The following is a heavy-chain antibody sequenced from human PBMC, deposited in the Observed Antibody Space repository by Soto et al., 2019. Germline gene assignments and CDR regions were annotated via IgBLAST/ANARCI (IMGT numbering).Heavy chain of an antibody. CDR1: GDTFTRSV. V-gene: IGHV1-69*02. Sequence: QVQLVQSGAEVKNPGSSVKVSCKGSGDTFTRSVISWVRQVPGQRLEWMGRIIPVLGVENHAQNFQGRVTVTADKSTSTAYLELNSLKSEDTAIYYCASSTTSVYVFHDWGQGTLVTVSS. CDR3: ASSTTSVYVFHD. J-gene: IGHJ4*02. CDR2: IIPVLGVE. D-gene: IGHD2-8*01.